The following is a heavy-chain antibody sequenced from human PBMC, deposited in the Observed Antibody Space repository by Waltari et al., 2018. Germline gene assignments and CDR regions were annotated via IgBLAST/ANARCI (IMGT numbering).Heavy chain of an antibody. CDR2: ISDAGGII. J-gene: IGHJ4*02. CDR1: GFSFSTYV. Sequence: EVKLLESGGGLVQPGGSLRLSCAASGFSFSTYVLNWVRQAPGKGLEWVSSISDAGGIINYSDSVKGRFTISRDNFKNTLYLQMNSLRADDTAVYYCARGSGVDSWGQGTLVTVSS. CDR3: ARGSGVDS. D-gene: IGHD7-27*01. V-gene: IGHV3-23*01.